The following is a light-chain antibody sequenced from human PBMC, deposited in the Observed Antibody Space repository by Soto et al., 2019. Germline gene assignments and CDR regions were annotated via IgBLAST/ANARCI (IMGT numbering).Light chain of an antibody. CDR2: DAS. CDR3: HQYVSSSWT. Sequence: EIVLSQSPGTLSLSPGERATLSCRASQSVRSSYLAWYQQKPGQAPRLLIYDASSRATGIPDRFRGSGSGTDFTLTISRLEPEDFAVYYCHQYVSSSWTFGQGTKLE. V-gene: IGKV3-20*01. J-gene: IGKJ1*01. CDR1: QSVRSSY.